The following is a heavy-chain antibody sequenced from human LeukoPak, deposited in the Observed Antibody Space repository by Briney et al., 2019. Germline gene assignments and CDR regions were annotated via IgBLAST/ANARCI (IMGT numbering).Heavy chain of an antibody. J-gene: IGHJ4*02. CDR1: GFTFSSYA. D-gene: IGHD1-1*01. Sequence: HPGGSLRLSCAASGFTFSSYAMHWVRQAPGKGLEWVAVISYDGSNKYYADSVKGRFTISRDNSKNTLYLQMNSLRAEDTAVYYCARYNWNDFGDYFDYWGQGTLVTVSS. CDR3: ARYNWNDFGDYFDY. CDR2: ISYDGSNK. V-gene: IGHV3-30*04.